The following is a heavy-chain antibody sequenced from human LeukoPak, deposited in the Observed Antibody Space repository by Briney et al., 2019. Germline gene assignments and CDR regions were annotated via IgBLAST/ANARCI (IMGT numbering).Heavy chain of an antibody. V-gene: IGHV4-59*01. J-gene: IGHJ4*02. CDR3: ARDYGYYYDSSGYYDY. D-gene: IGHD3-22*01. CDR1: GGSISSYY. CDR2: IYYSGST. Sequence: SETLSLTCTVSGGSISSYYWSWLRQPPGKGLEWIGYIYYSGSTNYNPSLKSRVTISVDTSKNQFSLKLSSVTAADTAVYYCARDYGYYYDSSGYYDYWGQGTLVTVSS.